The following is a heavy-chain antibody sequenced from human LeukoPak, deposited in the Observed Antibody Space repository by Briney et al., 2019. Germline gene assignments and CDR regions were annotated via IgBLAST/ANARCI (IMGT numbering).Heavy chain of an antibody. CDR2: IYYSGST. CDR3: ARGGKVAVAAYYYYYGMDV. V-gene: IGHV4-39*01. Sequence: SETLSLTCTVSGGSISSNNYYWGWIRQPPGKGLEWIGSIYYSGSTYYNPSLKSRVTISVDTSKNQFSLKLSSVTAADTAVYYCARGGKVAVAAYYYYYGMDVWGQGTTVTVSS. J-gene: IGHJ6*02. D-gene: IGHD6-19*01. CDR1: GGSISSNNYY.